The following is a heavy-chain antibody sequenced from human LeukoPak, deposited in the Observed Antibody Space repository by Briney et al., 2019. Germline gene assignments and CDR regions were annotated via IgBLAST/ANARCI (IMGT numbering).Heavy chain of an antibody. CDR1: GFTFSSYA. CDR2: ISYDGSNK. D-gene: IGHD6-13*01. J-gene: IGHJ4*02. V-gene: IGHV3-30*14. Sequence: QPGRSLRLSCAASGFTFSSYAMHWVRQAPGKGLEWVAVISYDGSNKYYADSVKGRFTISRDNSKNTVYLQVNSLGDEDTAVYYCARDLEAANTYYFDYWGQGTMVTVSS. CDR3: ARDLEAANTYYFDY.